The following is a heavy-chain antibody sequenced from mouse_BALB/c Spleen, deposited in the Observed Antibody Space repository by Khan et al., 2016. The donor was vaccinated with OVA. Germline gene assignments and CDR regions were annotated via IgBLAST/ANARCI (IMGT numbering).Heavy chain of an antibody. Sequence: VQLQQSGPELVEPGASVKMSCKASGYTFTNFVIHWVKQKPGQGLEWIGYITPDNAGTRYNEKFKGKATLPSDISSTSAYMELLSLTSEDSAVYYCAREASSWDFSFPYWGQGTLVTVSA. CDR2: ITPDNAGT. J-gene: IGHJ3*01. CDR1: GYTFTNFV. CDR3: AREASSWDFSFPY. V-gene: IGHV1S136*01. D-gene: IGHD4-1*01.